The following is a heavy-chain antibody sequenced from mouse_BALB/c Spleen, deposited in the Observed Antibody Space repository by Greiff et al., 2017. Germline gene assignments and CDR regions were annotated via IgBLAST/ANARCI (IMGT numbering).Heavy chain of an antibody. D-gene: IGHD2-9*01. J-gene: IGHJ2*01. CDR2: ISYSGST. CDR3: AREAYYGYDYFDY. CDR1: GYSITSDYA. Sequence: EVQLQQSGPGLVKPSQSLSLTCTVTGYSITSDYAWNWIRQFPGNKLEWMGYISYSGSTSYNPSLKSRISITRDTSKNQFFLQLNSVTTEDTATYYCAREAYYGYDYFDYWGQGTTLTVSS. V-gene: IGHV3-2*02.